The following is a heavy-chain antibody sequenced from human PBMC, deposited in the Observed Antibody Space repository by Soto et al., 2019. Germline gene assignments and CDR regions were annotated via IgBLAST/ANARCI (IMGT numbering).Heavy chain of an antibody. Sequence: QVQLVESGGGVVQPRRSLRLSCAASGFTFSSYAMHWVRQAPGKGLEWVAVTSYDGSNEYYADSGKGRLTISRDNSKNPLYLQMNSLRAEDTAVYYCARERDCSGGSCRNYCYYAMDVWGQGTTVTVSS. D-gene: IGHD2-15*01. CDR2: TSYDGSNE. CDR1: GFTFSSYA. J-gene: IGHJ6*02. CDR3: ARERDCSGGSCRNYCYYAMDV. V-gene: IGHV3-30-3*01.